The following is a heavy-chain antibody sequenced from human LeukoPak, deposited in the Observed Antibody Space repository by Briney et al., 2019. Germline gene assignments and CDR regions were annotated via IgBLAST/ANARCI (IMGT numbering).Heavy chain of an antibody. CDR2: IYSGGST. J-gene: IGHJ4*02. CDR1: GFTFSSYS. D-gene: IGHD2-21*02. V-gene: IGHV3-66*02. CDR3: ARGGGACCDGDCYRNFDY. Sequence: GGSLRLSCAASGFTFSSYSMNWVRQAPGKGLEWVSVIYSGGSTYYADSVKGRFTISRDNSDNTLSLHMNSLRAEDTAVYYCARGGGACCDGDCYRNFDYSGQGTLVTVYS.